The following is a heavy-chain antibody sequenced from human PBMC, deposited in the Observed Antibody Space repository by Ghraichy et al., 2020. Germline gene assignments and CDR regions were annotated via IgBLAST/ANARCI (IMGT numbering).Heavy chain of an antibody. Sequence: LSLTCAVYGGSFSGYYWSWIRQPPGKGLEWIGEINHSGSTNYNPSLKSRVTISVDTSKNQFSLKLSSVTAADTAVYYCARGAIVVVPAAISVWFDPWGQGTLVTVSS. CDR3: ARGAIVVVPAAISVWFDP. V-gene: IGHV4-34*01. CDR1: GGSFSGYY. CDR2: INHSGST. J-gene: IGHJ5*02. D-gene: IGHD2-2*01.